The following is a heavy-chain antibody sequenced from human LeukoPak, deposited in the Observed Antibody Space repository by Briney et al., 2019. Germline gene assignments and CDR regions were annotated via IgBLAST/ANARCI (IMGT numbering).Heavy chain of an antibody. D-gene: IGHD4-17*01. V-gene: IGHV3-11*06. J-gene: IGHJ4*02. CDR2: ISSGSSYT. CDR3: ARVPNGDLDS. CDR1: GLTFSVCY. Sequence: GGSLTLSCAPSGLTFSVCYMSWLRQAPGRGLEWLSHISSGSSYTSSADSVKGRFTISRDNATTSLYLQMNSLRAEDTAVYYCARVPNGDLDSWGQGTLVTVSS.